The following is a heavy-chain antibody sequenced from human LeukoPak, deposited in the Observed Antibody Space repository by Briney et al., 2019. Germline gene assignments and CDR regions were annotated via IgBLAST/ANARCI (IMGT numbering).Heavy chain of an antibody. V-gene: IGHV4-4*07. CDR1: GGSISSYY. Sequence: PSEALSLTCTVSGGSISSYYWSWIRQPAGKGLEWIGRIYTSGSTNYNPSLKSRVTMSVDTSKNQSSLKLSSVTAADTAVYYCARAPMVRGALYYGMDVWGQGTTVTVSS. J-gene: IGHJ6*02. D-gene: IGHD3-10*01. CDR2: IYTSGST. CDR3: ARAPMVRGALYYGMDV.